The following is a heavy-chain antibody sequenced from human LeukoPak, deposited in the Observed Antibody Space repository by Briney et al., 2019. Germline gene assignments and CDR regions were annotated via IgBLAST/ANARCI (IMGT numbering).Heavy chain of an antibody. CDR1: GGSISSGSNY. Sequence: SETLSLTCTVSGGSISSGSNYWGWIRQPAGKGLEWIVRIYTSGSTNYNPSLKSRITISEDTSKNQFSLKMSSVTAADTAVYYCARDSDDYGDYGDWGQGTLVTVSS. J-gene: IGHJ4*02. CDR2: IYTSGST. CDR3: ARDSDDYGDYGD. D-gene: IGHD4-17*01. V-gene: IGHV4-61*02.